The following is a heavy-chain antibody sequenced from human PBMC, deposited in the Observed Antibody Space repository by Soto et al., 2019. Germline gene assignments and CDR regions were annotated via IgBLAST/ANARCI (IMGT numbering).Heavy chain of an antibody. CDR1: GYTFTSYD. D-gene: IGHD3-3*01. Sequence: QVQLVQSGAEVKKPGASVKVSCKASGYTFTSYDINWVRQATGQGLEWMGWMNPNSGNTGYAQKFHGRVTMTTNTSISTAYMELSSLRSEDTTVYYCARDAYYDFWSGYRIHYYYYGMDVWGPGTTVTVSS. CDR3: ARDAYYDFWSGYRIHYYYYGMDV. J-gene: IGHJ6*02. V-gene: IGHV1-8*01. CDR2: MNPNSGNT.